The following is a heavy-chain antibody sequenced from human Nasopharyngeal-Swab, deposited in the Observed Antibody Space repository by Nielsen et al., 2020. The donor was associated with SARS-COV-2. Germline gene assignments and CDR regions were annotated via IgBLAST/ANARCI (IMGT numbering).Heavy chain of an antibody. D-gene: IGHD1-1*01. CDR1: GFTFSSYG. CDR2: ISYDGSNK. Sequence: GESLKISCAASGFTFSSYGMHWVRQAPGKGLEWVAVISYDGSNKYYADSVKGRFTISRENAKNSLYLQMNSLRAGDTAVYYCARASSSNDGAFDIWGQGTMVTVSS. CDR3: ARASSSNDGAFDI. J-gene: IGHJ3*02. V-gene: IGHV3-30*03.